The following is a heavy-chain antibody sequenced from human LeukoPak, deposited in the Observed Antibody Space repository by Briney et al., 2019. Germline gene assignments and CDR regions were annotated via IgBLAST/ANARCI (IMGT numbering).Heavy chain of an antibody. CDR3: AKDWGNIVVVPAALEYFQH. J-gene: IGHJ1*01. V-gene: IGHV3-30*02. CDR1: GFTFSSYW. D-gene: IGHD2-2*01. CDR2: IRYDGSNK. Sequence: GGSLRLSCAASGFTFSSYWMSRVRQAPGKGLEWVAFIRYDGSNKYYADSVKGRFTISRDNSKNTLYLQMNSLRAEDTAVYYCAKDWGNIVVVPAALEYFQHWGQGTLVTVSS.